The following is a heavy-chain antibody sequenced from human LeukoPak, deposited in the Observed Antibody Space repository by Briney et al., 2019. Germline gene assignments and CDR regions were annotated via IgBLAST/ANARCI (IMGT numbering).Heavy chain of an antibody. V-gene: IGHV3-66*01. CDR3: ARKSDSLTVRGGDC. Sequence: QSGGSLRLSCAASGFTVSNNFMTWVRQAPGKGPECVSVIYSGGNTYYADSVKGRFTISRDNSKNTLYLQMNSLRAEDTAVYYCARKSDSLTVRGGDCWGQGALVTVSS. D-gene: IGHD3-10*01. J-gene: IGHJ4*02. CDR1: GFTVSNNF. CDR2: IYSGGNT.